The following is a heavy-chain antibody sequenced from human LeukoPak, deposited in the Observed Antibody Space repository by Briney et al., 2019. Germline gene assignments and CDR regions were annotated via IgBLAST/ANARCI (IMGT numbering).Heavy chain of an antibody. CDR2: IGDSGDNT. CDR1: GFPLRNYA. CDR3: ARWSGYYY. J-gene: IGHJ4*02. D-gene: IGHD3-3*01. V-gene: IGHV3-23*01. Sequence: GGSLRLSCAASGFPLRNYAMTWVRQAPGKGLEWVSGIGDSGDNTYYPDSVKGRFTISRDSSKNTLYLQMNSLRAEDTAVYYCARWSGYYYWGQGTLVTVSS.